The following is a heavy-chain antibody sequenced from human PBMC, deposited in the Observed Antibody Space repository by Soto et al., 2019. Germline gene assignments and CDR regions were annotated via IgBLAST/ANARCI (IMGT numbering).Heavy chain of an antibody. CDR3: ARNMSMIVVVVYYYYGMDV. D-gene: IGHD3-22*01. CDR2: IGTAGDT. Sequence: SLRLSCAASGFTFSSYDMHWVRQATGTGLEWVSAIGTAGDTYYPGSVKGRFTISRENAKNSLYLQMNSLRAGDTAVYYCARNMSMIVVVVYYYYGMDVWGQGTTVTVSS. CDR1: GFTFSSYD. J-gene: IGHJ6*02. V-gene: IGHV3-13*01.